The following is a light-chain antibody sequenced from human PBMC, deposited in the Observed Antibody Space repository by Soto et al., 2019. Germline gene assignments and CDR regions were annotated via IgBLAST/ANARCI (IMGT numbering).Light chain of an antibody. CDR3: QQYNNWPPWT. V-gene: IGKV3-15*01. Sequence: EIVMTQSPATLSVSPGERVTLSCRASQSVSSNLAWYQQKPGQAPRLLIYGASTRATRIPARFSGSGSGTEFTLTISSLQSEDFAVYYCQQYNNWPPWTFGQGTKVEIK. J-gene: IGKJ1*01. CDR1: QSVSSN. CDR2: GAS.